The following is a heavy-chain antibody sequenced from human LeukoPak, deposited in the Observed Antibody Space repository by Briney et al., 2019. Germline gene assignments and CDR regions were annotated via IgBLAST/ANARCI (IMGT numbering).Heavy chain of an antibody. D-gene: IGHD7-27*01. V-gene: IGHV3-30-3*01. CDR1: GFTFSSYA. CDR3: ARDPNSNWGWYYYYGMDV. CDR2: ISYDGSNK. Sequence: PGGSLRLSCAASGFTFSSYAMHWVRQAPGKGLEWVAVISYDGSNKYYADSVKGRFTISRDNAKNSLYLQMNSLRAEDTAVYYCARDPNSNWGWYYYYGMDVWGQGTTVTVSS. J-gene: IGHJ6*02.